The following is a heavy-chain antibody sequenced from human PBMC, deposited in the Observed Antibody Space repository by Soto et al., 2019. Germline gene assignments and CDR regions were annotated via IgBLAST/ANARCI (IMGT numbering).Heavy chain of an antibody. J-gene: IGHJ5*02. Sequence: QVQLVQSGAEVKKPGASVKVSCKASGYTFTSYDINWVRQATGXGLEWMGWMNPNSGNTGYAQKFQGRVTMTRNTSISTAYMELSSLRSEDTAVYXXXXXXXXXCYSCYWFDPWGQGTLVTXXS. CDR1: GYTFTSYD. V-gene: IGHV1-8*01. CDR3: XXXXXXXCYSCYWFDP. CDR2: MNPNSGNT. D-gene: IGHD2-15*01.